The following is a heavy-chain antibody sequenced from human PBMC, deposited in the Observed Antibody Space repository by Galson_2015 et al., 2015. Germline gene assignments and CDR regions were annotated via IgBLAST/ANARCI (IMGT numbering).Heavy chain of an antibody. J-gene: IGHJ6*02. CDR2: IVGSGGSA. D-gene: IGHD1-26*01. CDR3: AKGGGRNGRYSMGV. CDR1: GFTFSSYA. V-gene: IGHV3-23*01. Sequence: SLRLSCAASGFTFSSYAMSWVRQAPGKGLEWVSGIVGSGGSAYNADSVKGRFTISRDNSKNTLYLQMNSLRAEDTAVYYCAKGGGRNGRYSMGVWGQGTTVIVSS.